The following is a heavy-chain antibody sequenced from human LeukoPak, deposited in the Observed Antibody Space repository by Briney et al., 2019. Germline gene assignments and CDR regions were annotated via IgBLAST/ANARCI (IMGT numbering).Heavy chain of an antibody. J-gene: IGHJ4*02. CDR3: ARDSYYYGSGSSLDY. D-gene: IGHD3-10*01. CDR2: INHSGST. CDR1: GGSFSGYY. V-gene: IGHV4-34*01. Sequence: SETLSLTCAVYGGSFSGYYWSWIRQPPGKGLEWIGEINHSGSTNYNPSLKSRVTISVDTSKNQFSLKVNSVIAADTGVYYCARDSYYYGSGSSLDYWGQGTLVTVSS.